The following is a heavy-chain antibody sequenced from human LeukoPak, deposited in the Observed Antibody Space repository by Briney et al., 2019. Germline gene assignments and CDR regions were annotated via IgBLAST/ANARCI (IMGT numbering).Heavy chain of an antibody. J-gene: IGHJ5*02. Sequence: PSETLSLTCTVSGGSISSGSYYWSWIRQPAGKGLERIGRIYTSGSTNYNPSLKSRVTISVDTSKNQFSLKLSSVTAADTAVYYCARSAGYSSSWYDFAYGGWFDPWGQGTLVTVSS. CDR2: IYTSGST. CDR3: ARSAGYSSSWYDFAYGGWFDP. CDR1: GGSISSGSYY. D-gene: IGHD6-13*01. V-gene: IGHV4-61*02.